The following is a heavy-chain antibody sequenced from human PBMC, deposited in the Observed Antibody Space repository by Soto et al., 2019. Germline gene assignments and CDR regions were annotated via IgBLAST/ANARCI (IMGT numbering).Heavy chain of an antibody. J-gene: IGHJ4*02. CDR2: IIPLFGTA. CDR1: GGTCSSYA. V-gene: IGHV1-69*01. D-gene: IGHD2-2*01. CDR3: ARIDCSSTSCPNRGSRSWYAYFDY. Sequence: QVQLVQSGAEVKKPGSSVKVSCKASGGTCSSYAISWVLQAPGQGLEWMGGIIPLFGTANYAQKFQGRVTITADESTSTAYMELSSLRSEDTAVYYCARIDCSSTSCPNRGSRSWYAYFDYCGQGTLVTVSS.